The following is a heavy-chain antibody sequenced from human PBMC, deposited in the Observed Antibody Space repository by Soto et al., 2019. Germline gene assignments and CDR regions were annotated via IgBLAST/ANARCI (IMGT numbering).Heavy chain of an antibody. V-gene: IGHV3-33*01. CDR2: IWYDGSNK. CDR3: ARGNSYYDSSGYYFGAFDI. J-gene: IGHJ3*02. CDR1: GFTFSSYG. D-gene: IGHD3-22*01. Sequence: PGGSLRLSCAASGFTFSSYGMHWVRQAPGKGLEWVAVIWYDGSNKYYADSVKGRFTISRDNSKNTLYLQMNSLRAEDTAVYYCARGNSYYDSSGYYFGAFDIWGQGTMVTVSS.